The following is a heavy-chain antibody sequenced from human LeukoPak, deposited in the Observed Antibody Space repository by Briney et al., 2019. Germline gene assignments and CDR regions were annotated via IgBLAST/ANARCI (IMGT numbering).Heavy chain of an antibody. CDR2: IRYDGATQ. D-gene: IGHD3-10*01. J-gene: IGHJ4*02. CDR1: GFTFSTYG. Sequence: GGSLRLSCVASGFTFSTYGLHWVRQAPGKGLEWVAFIRYDGATQYYADSVRGRFSISRDNSKNTLYLQMNSLRAEDTAVYYCATLIWFGELLFPFDYWGQGTLVTVSS. CDR3: ATLIWFGELLFPFDY. V-gene: IGHV3-30*02.